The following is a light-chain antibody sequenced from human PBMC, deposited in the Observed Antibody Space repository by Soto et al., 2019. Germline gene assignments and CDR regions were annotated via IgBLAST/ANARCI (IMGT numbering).Light chain of an antibody. CDR3: QQYGSSST. Sequence: EILVTQSPGTLSLIRWEIATISWRASQSVSSSYLAWYQQKPGQAPRLLIYGASSRATVIPDRFSGSGSGTDFTLTISILAAEDVAVYCCQQYGSSSTFGEGTKVDIK. CDR2: GAS. J-gene: IGKJ4*02. CDR1: QSVSSSY. V-gene: IGKV3-20*01.